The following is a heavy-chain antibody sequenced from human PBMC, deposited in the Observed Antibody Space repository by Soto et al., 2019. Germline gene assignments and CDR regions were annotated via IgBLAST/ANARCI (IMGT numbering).Heavy chain of an antibody. CDR1: GFTFTSSA. Sequence: SVKVSCKASGFTFTSSAMQWVRQARGQRLEWIGWIVAGSGNTNYAQKFQERVTITRDMSTSTAYMELSSLRSEDTAVYYCAAFRALPNAFDIWGQGTMVTVS. CDR3: AAFRALPNAFDI. CDR2: IVAGSGNT. J-gene: IGHJ3*02. V-gene: IGHV1-58*02.